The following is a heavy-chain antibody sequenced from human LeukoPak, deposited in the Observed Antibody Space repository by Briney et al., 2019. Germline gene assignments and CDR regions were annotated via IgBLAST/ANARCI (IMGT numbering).Heavy chain of an antibody. Sequence: SETLSLTCAVSGYSLSSDYYWGWIRQPPGKGLEYIWSIYHRGGIYYNPSLKSRVTISVDTSKNQFSLKLSSVTAAGTAVYFCARRVTVTTDYFDYWGQGTLVTVSS. CDR2: IYHRGGI. J-gene: IGHJ4*02. V-gene: IGHV4-38-2*01. CDR1: GYSLSSDYY. D-gene: IGHD4-17*01. CDR3: ARRVTVTTDYFDY.